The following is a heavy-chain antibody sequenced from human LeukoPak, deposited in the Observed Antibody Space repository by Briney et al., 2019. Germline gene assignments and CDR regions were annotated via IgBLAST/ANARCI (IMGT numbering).Heavy chain of an antibody. V-gene: IGHV3-30*03. J-gene: IGHJ3*02. Sequence: PGGSLRLSCAASGFTFSSYGMHWVRQAPGKGLEWVAVISYDGSNKYYADSVKGRFTISRDNSKNTLYLQMNSLRAEDTAVYYCASPVGATTVRAFDIWGQGTIVTVSS. CDR3: ASPVGATTVRAFDI. D-gene: IGHD1-26*01. CDR1: GFTFSSYG. CDR2: ISYDGSNK.